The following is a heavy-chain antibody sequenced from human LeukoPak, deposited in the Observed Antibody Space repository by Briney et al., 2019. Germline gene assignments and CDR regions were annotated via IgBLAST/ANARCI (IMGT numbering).Heavy chain of an antibody. D-gene: IGHD1-7*01. CDR2: IYYSGST. Sequence: TSETLSLTCTVSGGSISSYYWSWIRQPPGKGLEWIGYIYYSGSTNYNPSLKSRVTISVDTSKNQFSLKLSSVTAADTAVYYCARAAGPGGTTFLGWFDPWGQGTLVTVSS. CDR3: ARAAGPGGTTFLGWFDP. V-gene: IGHV4-59*01. CDR1: GGSISSYY. J-gene: IGHJ5*02.